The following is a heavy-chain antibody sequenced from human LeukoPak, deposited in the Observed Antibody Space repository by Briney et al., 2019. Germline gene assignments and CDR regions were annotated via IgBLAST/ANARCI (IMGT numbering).Heavy chain of an antibody. CDR3: AKDRPYSSGWYYVLVDFDY. D-gene: IGHD6-19*01. Sequence: GGSLRLSCAASGFTFSSYAMSWVRQAPGKGLEWVSAISGSGGSTYYADSVKGRFTISRDNSKNTLYLQMNSLRAGDTAVYYCAKDRPYSSGWYYVLVDFDYWGQGTLVTVSS. J-gene: IGHJ4*02. CDR1: GFTFSSYA. V-gene: IGHV3-23*01. CDR2: ISGSGGST.